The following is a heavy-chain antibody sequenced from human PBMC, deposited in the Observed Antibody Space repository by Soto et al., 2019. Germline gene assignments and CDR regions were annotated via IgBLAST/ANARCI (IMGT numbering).Heavy chain of an antibody. Sequence: QIQLQESGPGAVTPSQTLTLTCTVSGASVSSGGYYWGWIRQDPGKGLEWIGYIHYSGTTYYNPSRNSRATISRDTANNQLSLRLNSVTAADTAGHYWAREPRGGIRGVFSWGQGTLVTVSS. CDR2: IHYSGTT. D-gene: IGHD3-10*01. J-gene: IGHJ5*02. V-gene: IGHV4-31*03. CDR1: GASVSSGGYY. CDR3: AREPRGGIRGVFS.